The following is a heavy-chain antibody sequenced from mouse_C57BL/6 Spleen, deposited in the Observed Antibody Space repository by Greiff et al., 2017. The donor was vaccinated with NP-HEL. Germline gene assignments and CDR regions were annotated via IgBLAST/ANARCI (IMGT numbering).Heavy chain of an antibody. Sequence: QVQLKQSGAELVKPGASVKLSCKASGYTFTSYWMHWVKQRPGRGLEWIGRIDPNSGGTKYNEKFKSKATLTVDKPSSTAYMQLSRLTSEDSAVYYCATEAFDGYYDYYAMDYWGQGTSVTVSS. CDR3: ATEAFDGYYDYYAMDY. V-gene: IGHV1-72*01. D-gene: IGHD2-3*01. CDR2: IDPNSGGT. J-gene: IGHJ4*01. CDR1: GYTFTSYW.